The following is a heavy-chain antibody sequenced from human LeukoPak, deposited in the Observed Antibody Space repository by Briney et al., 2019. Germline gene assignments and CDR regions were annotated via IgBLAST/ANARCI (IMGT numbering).Heavy chain of an antibody. Sequence: GGSLRLSCAASGFTFDDYAMHWVRQAPGKGLEWVSGISWNSGSIGYADSVKGRFTISRDNAKNSLYLQMNSLRAEDTAVYYCAKIVSHYYDSSGFPGAFDIWGQGTMVTVSS. V-gene: IGHV3-9*01. CDR3: AKIVSHYYDSSGFPGAFDI. D-gene: IGHD3-22*01. CDR2: ISWNSGSI. CDR1: GFTFDDYA. J-gene: IGHJ3*02.